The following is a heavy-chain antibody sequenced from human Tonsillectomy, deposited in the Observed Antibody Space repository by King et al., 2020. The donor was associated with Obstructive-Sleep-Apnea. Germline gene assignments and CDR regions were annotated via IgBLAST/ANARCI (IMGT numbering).Heavy chain of an antibody. Sequence: VPLVESGGGVVQPGRSLRLSCAASGLTFNTYGMHWVRPAPGKGLEWVAVIWHDGSEKYYADPVKGRFTISRDNSKNTLYLQMNSLRAEDTAVYYCASQKYSTNWYAVDYWGQGTLVTVSS. CDR2: IWHDGSEK. CDR3: ASQKYSTNWYAVDY. D-gene: IGHD1-20*01. CDR1: GLTFNTYG. V-gene: IGHV3-33*01. J-gene: IGHJ4*02.